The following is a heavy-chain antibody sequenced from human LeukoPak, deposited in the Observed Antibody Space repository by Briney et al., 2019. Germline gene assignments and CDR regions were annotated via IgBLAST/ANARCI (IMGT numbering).Heavy chain of an antibody. Sequence: PGGSLRLSCAASGFTFSSYAMTWVRQAPGKGLEWVSTISESGGGSYSGGGTYYGDSVKGRFTISRDNSKNTLYLQMNSLRAEDTAVYYCAKSRWELELQDFDYWGQGTLVTVSS. J-gene: IGHJ4*02. D-gene: IGHD1-7*01. CDR1: GFTFSSYA. V-gene: IGHV3-23*01. CDR2: ISESGGGSYSGGGT. CDR3: AKSRWELELQDFDY.